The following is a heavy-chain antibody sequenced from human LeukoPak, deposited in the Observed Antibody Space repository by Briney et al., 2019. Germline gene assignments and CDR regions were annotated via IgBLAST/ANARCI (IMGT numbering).Heavy chain of an antibody. CDR2: ISYDGSNK. Sequence: GGSLRLSCAASGFTFSSYAMHWVRQAPGKGLEWVAVISYDGSNKYYADSVKGRFTISRDNSKNTLYLQMNSLRAEDTAVYYCARGELAAAGMFYWGQGTLVTVSS. D-gene: IGHD6-13*01. V-gene: IGHV3-30-3*01. CDR1: GFTFSSYA. CDR3: ARGELAAAGMFY. J-gene: IGHJ4*02.